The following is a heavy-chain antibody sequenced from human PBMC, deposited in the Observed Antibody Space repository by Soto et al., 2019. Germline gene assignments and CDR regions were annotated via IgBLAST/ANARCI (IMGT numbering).Heavy chain of an antibody. Sequence: QVQLQESGPGLVKPSGTLSLTCAVSGGSISSSNWWSWVRQPPGKGLEWIGEIYHSGSTNYNQSLKSRVTISVEKSKNQFSLKLSSVTAADTAVYYCARVSGSYYYGMDVWGQGTTVTVSS. CDR1: GGSISSSNW. CDR2: IYHSGST. J-gene: IGHJ6*02. V-gene: IGHV4-4*02. CDR3: ARVSGSYYYGMDV. D-gene: IGHD1-26*01.